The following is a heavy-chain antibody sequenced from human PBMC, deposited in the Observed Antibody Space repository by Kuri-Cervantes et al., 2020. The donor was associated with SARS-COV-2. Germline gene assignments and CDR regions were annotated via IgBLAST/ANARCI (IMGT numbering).Heavy chain of an antibody. CDR2: IYHSGST. Sequence: SETLSLTCTVSGGSISSGGYYWSWIRQPPGKGLEWIGYIYHSGSTYYNPSLKSRVTISVDRSKNQFSLKLSSVTAADTAVYYCAREKIFGVVNPYWYFDLWGRGTLVTVSS. CDR3: AREKIFGVVNPYWYFDL. V-gene: IGHV4-30-2*01. D-gene: IGHD3-3*01. CDR1: GGSISSGGYY. J-gene: IGHJ2*01.